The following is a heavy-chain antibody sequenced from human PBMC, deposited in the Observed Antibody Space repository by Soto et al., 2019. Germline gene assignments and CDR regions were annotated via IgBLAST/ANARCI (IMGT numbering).Heavy chain of an antibody. Sequence: PSETLSLTCTVSGGSISSGGYYWSCLRQHPRKCLEWIGYIYYSGSTYYNPSLKSRVTISVDTSKNQFSLKLSSVTAADTAVYYCARDWGGGSYNPSITMIVVGPFDPWGQGTLVTVSS. CDR1: GGSISSGGYY. CDR2: IYYSGST. J-gene: IGHJ5*02. CDR3: ARDWGGGSYNPSITMIVVGPFDP. D-gene: IGHD3-22*01. V-gene: IGHV4-31*03.